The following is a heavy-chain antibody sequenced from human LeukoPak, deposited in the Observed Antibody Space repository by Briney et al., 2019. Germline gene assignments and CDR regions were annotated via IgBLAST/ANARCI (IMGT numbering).Heavy chain of an antibody. CDR2: INHSGST. CDR3: ARHYAVEDYFDY. Sequence: NPSETLSLTCAVYGGSFSGYYWSWIRQPPGKGLEWIGEINHSGSTNYNPSLKSRVTISVDTSKNQFSLKLSSVTAADTAVYYCARHYAVEDYFDYWGQGTLVTVSS. CDR1: GGSFSGYY. D-gene: IGHD3-16*01. V-gene: IGHV4-34*01. J-gene: IGHJ4*02.